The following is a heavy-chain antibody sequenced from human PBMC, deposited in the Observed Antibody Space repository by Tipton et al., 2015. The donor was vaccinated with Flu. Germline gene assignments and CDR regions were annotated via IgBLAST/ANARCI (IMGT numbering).Heavy chain of an antibody. CDR2: VRSSGST. CDR1: GGSISSFF. V-gene: IGHV4-4*07. Sequence: TLSLTCTVSGGSISSFFWTWIRQPAGKGLEWIGRVRSSGSTNYNPSLKSRVTMSVDTSKNQFSLSLSSVTAADTALYYCAKNERGAFDFWGQGTMVTVPS. J-gene: IGHJ3*01. D-gene: IGHD1-1*01. CDR3: AKNERGAFDF.